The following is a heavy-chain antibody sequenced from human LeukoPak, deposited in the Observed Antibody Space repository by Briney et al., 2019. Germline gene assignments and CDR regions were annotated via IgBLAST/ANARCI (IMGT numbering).Heavy chain of an antibody. CDR1: GYTFTGYY. CDR2: INPNSGGT. CDR3: ARALDRYYDFWSGYYDY. J-gene: IGHJ4*02. D-gene: IGHD3-3*01. V-gene: IGHV1-2*02. Sequence: ASVKVSCKASGYTFTGYYMHWVRQAPGQGLEWMGWINPNSGGTNYAQKLQGRVTMTRDTSISTAYMELSRLRSDDTAVYYCARALDRYYDFWSGYYDYWGQGTLVTVSS.